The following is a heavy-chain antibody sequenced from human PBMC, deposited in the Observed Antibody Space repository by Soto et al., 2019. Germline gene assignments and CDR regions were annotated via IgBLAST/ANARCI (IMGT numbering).Heavy chain of an antibody. V-gene: IGHV3-30-3*01. Sequence: ESGGGVVQPGRSLRLSCAASGFTFRSYAMHWVRQAPGKGLEWVAVISYDGSNKYYADSVKGRFTISRDNSKNTLYLQMNSLRAEDTAVYYCARDWDPVATITDGFYYGMDVWGQGTTVTVSS. CDR1: GFTFRSYA. CDR3: ARDWDPVATITDGFYYGMDV. CDR2: ISYDGSNK. J-gene: IGHJ6*02. D-gene: IGHD5-12*01.